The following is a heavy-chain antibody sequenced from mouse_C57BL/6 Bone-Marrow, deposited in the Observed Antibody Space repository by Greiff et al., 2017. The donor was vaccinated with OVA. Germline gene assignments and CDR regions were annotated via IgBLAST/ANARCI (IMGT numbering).Heavy chain of an antibody. D-gene: IGHD2-5*01. CDR3: ARGYSNYRCAY. CDR2: IHPNSGST. Sequence: QVQLQQPGAELVKPGASVKLSCKASGYTFTSYWMHWVKQRPGQGLEWIGMIHPNSGSTNYNEKFKSKATLTVDKSSSTAYMQLSSLTSEDSAVYYCARGYSNYRCAYWGQGTLVTVSA. V-gene: IGHV1-64*01. J-gene: IGHJ3*01. CDR1: GYTFTSYW.